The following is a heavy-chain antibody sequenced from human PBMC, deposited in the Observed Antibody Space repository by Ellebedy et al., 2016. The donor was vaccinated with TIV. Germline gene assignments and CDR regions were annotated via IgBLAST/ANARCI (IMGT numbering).Heavy chain of an antibody. CDR2: IYPGDPGDSRA. V-gene: IGHV5-51*01. J-gene: IGHJ6*02. CDR3: ARPSTSRNYCSGMDV. Sequence: KVSCKGSGYSFTSYWVAWVRQMPGQGLEWIGHIYPGDPGDSRAKYNPSFQGQVTISADRSINTAYLQWSSLKASDSGIYFCARPSTSRNYCSGMDVWGQGTTVTVSS. CDR1: GYSFTSYW. D-gene: IGHD2-2*01.